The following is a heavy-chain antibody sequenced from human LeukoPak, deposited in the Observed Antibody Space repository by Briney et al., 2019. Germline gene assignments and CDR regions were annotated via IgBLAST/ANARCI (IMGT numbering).Heavy chain of an antibody. V-gene: IGHV5-51*01. Sequence: GESLKISCKGFGYRFANYWIGWVRQMPGKGLEWMGIIYPGDSDTRYSPSFQGQVTISADKSINTAYLQWSSLKASDTAMYYCVLAGSGSYYFDYWGQGILVTVSS. J-gene: IGHJ4*02. CDR1: GYRFANYW. D-gene: IGHD3-10*01. CDR2: IYPGDSDT. CDR3: VLAGSGSYYFDY.